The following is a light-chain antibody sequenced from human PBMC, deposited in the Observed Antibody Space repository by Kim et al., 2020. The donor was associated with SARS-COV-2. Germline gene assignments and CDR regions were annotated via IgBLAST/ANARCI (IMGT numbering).Light chain of an antibody. V-gene: IGLV2-14*04. CDR2: GCN. CDR1: SRYVGAYNY. Sequence: QAVPISRPGTSRYVGAYNYVSWFQQHPGKAPKLIIYGCNQPPSGVSNRFSGSKSGNTASLTISGPQAEDEADYYCSSFTSSNTYVFGAGTKVTVL. CDR3: SSFTSSNTYV. J-gene: IGLJ1*01.